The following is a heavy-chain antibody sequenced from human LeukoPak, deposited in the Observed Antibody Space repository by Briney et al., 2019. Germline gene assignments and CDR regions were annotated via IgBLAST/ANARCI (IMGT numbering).Heavy chain of an antibody. CDR2: ISGSGDST. CDR3: AKRGGIGYYDSSGYDLY. Sequence: GGSLRLSCAASGFTFSTYAVNWVRQAPGKGLEWVSTISGSGDSTYYADSVKGRFTISRDNSKNTLYLQMNSLRAEDTAVYYCAKRGGIGYYDSSGYDLYWGQGTLVTVSS. J-gene: IGHJ4*02. D-gene: IGHD3-22*01. V-gene: IGHV3-23*01. CDR1: GFTFSTYA.